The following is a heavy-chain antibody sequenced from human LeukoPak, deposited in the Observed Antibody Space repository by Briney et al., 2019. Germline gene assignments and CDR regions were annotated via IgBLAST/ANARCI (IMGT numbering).Heavy chain of an antibody. CDR1: GGSISSSSYY. CDR3: ARVPPYCSSTSCYTYYYYGMDV. V-gene: IGHV4-39*01. D-gene: IGHD2-2*02. Sequence: SETLSLTCTVSGGSISSSSYYWGWIRQPPGKGLEWIGSFYYSGSTYYNPSLKSRVIISVDTSKNQFSLKLSSVTAADTAVYYCARVPPYCSSTSCYTYYYYGMDVWGQGTTVTVSS. CDR2: FYYSGST. J-gene: IGHJ6*02.